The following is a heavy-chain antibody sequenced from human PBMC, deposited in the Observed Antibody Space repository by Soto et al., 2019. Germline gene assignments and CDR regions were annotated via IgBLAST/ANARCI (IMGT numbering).Heavy chain of an antibody. CDR1: GGSISSSSYY. J-gene: IGHJ5*02. CDR2: IYYSGST. D-gene: IGHD3-10*01. CDR3: ARHPGFGELGPWFDP. Sequence: SETLSLTCTVPGGSISSSSYYWGWIRQPPGKGLEWIGSIYYSGSTYYNPSLKSRVTISVDTSKNQFSLKLNPLTASDTAVYYCARHPGFGELGPWFDPSGQGTLVTVCS. V-gene: IGHV4-39*01.